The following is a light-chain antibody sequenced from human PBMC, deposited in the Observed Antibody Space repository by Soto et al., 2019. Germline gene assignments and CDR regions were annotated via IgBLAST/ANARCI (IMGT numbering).Light chain of an antibody. J-gene: IGLJ3*02. CDR3: CSYAGSSTSWV. Sequence: QPVLTQPACVSGSPGQSITISCTGTSSDAGNYNFVSWYQQHPGKAPKVIIYEDSTRPSGVSNRISGSKSGNTASLTISGLQAEDEADYYCCSYAGSSTSWVFGGGTKVTVL. CDR2: EDS. CDR1: SSDAGNYNF. V-gene: IGLV2-23*01.